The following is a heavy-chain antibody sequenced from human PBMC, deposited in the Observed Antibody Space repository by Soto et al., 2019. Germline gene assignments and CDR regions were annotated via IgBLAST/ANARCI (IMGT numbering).Heavy chain of an antibody. CDR3: ARVKVQHNLNNWFDP. CDR1: GFSFSTYT. Sequence: GGSLRLSCAASGFSFSTYTMSWVRRAPGKGLEWVSAISGSGGSPSYADSVQGRFTISRDNPKKTLYLQMNSLRAEDTAVYYCARVKVQHNLNNWFDPWGQGTLVTVSS. D-gene: IGHD1-1*01. CDR2: ISGSGGSP. J-gene: IGHJ5*02. V-gene: IGHV3-23*01.